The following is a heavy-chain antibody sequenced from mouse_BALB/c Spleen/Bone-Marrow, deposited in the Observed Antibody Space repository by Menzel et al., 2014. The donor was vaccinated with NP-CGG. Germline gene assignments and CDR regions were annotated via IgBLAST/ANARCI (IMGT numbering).Heavy chain of an antibody. V-gene: IGHV3-5*02. Sequence: EVQLQESGPGLAKPSQTVSLTCTVTGISITTGNYRWSWIRQFPGNKLEWIGYIYYSGTITYNPSLTSRTTITRDTSKNQFFLEMNSLTAVDTATYYCARYGNYFDYWGQGTTLTVSS. CDR3: ARYGNYFDY. CDR1: GISITTGNYR. D-gene: IGHD2-1*01. CDR2: IYYSGTI. J-gene: IGHJ2*01.